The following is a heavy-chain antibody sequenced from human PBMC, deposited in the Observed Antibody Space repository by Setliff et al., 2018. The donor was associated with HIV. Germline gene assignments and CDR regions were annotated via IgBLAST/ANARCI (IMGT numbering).Heavy chain of an antibody. CDR3: ARPFDQ. CDR2: IKGDGSET. CDR1: GFTFSSYP. Sequence: GGSLRLSCAVSGFTFSSYPMTWVRQAPGKRPEWVAIIKGDGSETYYVDSVKGRFTISRDNAKNSLYLQMNSLRVEDTAVYYCARPFDQWGQGALVTVSS. J-gene: IGHJ4*02. V-gene: IGHV3-7*01.